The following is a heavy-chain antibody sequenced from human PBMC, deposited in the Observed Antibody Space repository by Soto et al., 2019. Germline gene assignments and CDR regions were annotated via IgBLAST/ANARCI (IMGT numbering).Heavy chain of an antibody. CDR3: ARDRLRGYDSSGFDS. CDR2: INTYNGNR. CDR1: GYSFSSYG. Sequence: QVQLMQSGAELRKPGASVKVSCKASGYSFSSYGINWVRQAPGQGLEWMGWINTYNGNRNYAQKFEDRVTMTTATSTNTVYMELRSLKSDDTAIYYCARDRLRGYDSSGFDSWGQGTLVTVPS. J-gene: IGHJ4*02. V-gene: IGHV1-18*01. D-gene: IGHD3-22*01.